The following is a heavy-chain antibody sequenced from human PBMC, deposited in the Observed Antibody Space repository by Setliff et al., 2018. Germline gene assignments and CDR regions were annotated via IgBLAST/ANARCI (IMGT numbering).Heavy chain of an antibody. D-gene: IGHD6-25*01. V-gene: IGHV3-30*02. CDR1: GFVFGTYG. J-gene: IGHJ4*02. CDR2: VRFDGTYK. Sequence: GGSLRLSCAASGFVFGTYGMHWVRQAPGKGLDWVASVRFDGTYKVYADSVKGRFTISRDNPRSTLYLQMNSLRAEDTALYYCANYEQRPRNLDYWGQGTLVTVSS. CDR3: ANYEQRPRNLDY.